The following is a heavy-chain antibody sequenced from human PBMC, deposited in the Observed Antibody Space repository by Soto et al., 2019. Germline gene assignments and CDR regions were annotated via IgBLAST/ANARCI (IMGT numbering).Heavy chain of an antibody. Sequence: PRESLRLSCAASGFTFSSYGMHWVRQAPGKGLEWVAVIWYDGSNKYYADSVKGRFTISRDNSKNTLYLQMNSMRAEDTAVYYCARLLLPYALGDYCEVMDVWGQGSTVIVSS. V-gene: IGHV3-33*08. CDR2: IWYDGSNK. J-gene: IGHJ6*02. CDR1: GFTFSSYG. D-gene: IGHD2-15*01. CDR3: ARLLLPYALGDYCEVMDV.